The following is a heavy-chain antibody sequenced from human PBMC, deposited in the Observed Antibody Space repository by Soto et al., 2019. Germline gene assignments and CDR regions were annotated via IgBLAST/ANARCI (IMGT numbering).Heavy chain of an antibody. CDR2: VSYSGST. CDR1: GGAINGDY. V-gene: IGHV4-59*08. CDR3: ARHGSDSGWFFFDP. J-gene: IGHJ5*02. Sequence: ETLSLTFSLSGGAINGDYWSWIRQPPGKGLEWIGFVSYSGSTDYHPSLKSRVTISIDTSKNQFSLKMISVTAADTAVYYCARHGSDSGWFFFDPWGQGALVTVSS. D-gene: IGHD6-19*01.